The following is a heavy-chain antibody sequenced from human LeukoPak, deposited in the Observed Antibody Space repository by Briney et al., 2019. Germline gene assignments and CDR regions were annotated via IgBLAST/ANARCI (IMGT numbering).Heavy chain of an antibody. CDR2: ISSSGGTI. CDR1: GFTFSDYY. CDR3: ARGQRQAGFSSGWSDY. J-gene: IGHJ4*02. D-gene: IGHD6-19*01. V-gene: IGHV3-11*01. Sequence: PGGSLRLSCAASGFTFSDYYMSWFRQAPGKGLEWVSYISSSGGTIYYADSVKGRFTISRDNAKDSLYLQMNSLRAEDTAVYHCARGQRQAGFSSGWSDYWGQGTLVTVSS.